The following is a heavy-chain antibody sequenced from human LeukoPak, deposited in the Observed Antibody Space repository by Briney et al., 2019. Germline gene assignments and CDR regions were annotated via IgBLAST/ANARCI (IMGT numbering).Heavy chain of an antibody. CDR3: ARAVPPYYDSSGRFDY. CDR2: IYYSGST. CDR1: GGSISSSSYY. V-gene: IGHV4-39*07. J-gene: IGHJ4*02. Sequence: PSETLSLTCTVSGGSISSSSYYWGWIRQPPGKGLEWIGSIYYSGSTYYNPSLKSRVTISVDTSKNQFSLKLSSVTAADTAVYYCARAVPPYYDSSGRFDYWGQGTLVTVSS. D-gene: IGHD3-22*01.